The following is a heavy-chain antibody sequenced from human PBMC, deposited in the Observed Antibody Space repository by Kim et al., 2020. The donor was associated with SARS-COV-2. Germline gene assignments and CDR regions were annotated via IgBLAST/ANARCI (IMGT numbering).Heavy chain of an antibody. CDR2: ISAYNGNT. J-gene: IGHJ4*02. CDR3: AGDLKGGRGYSGYAPGY. CDR1: GYTFTSYG. V-gene: IGHV1-18*01. D-gene: IGHD5-12*01. Sequence: ASVKVSCKASGYTFTSYGISWVRQAPGQGLEWMGWISAYNGNTNYAQKLQGRVTMTTDTSTSTAYMELRSLRSDDTAVYYWAGDLKGGRGYSGYAPGYWGQGTLVTVSS.